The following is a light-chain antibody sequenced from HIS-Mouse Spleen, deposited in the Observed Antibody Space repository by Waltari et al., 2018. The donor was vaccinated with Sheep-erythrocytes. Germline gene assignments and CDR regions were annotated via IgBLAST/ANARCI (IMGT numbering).Light chain of an antibody. CDR1: SSDVGSYNL. CDR3: CSYAGSSTWV. V-gene: IGLV2-23*01. J-gene: IGLJ3*02. CDR2: EGS. Sequence: QSALTQPASVSGSPGQSITISCTGTSSDVGSYNLVSWYQQHPGKAPKLMIYEGSTRPSGVSTRCSGSKSGNTASLTISGLQAEDEADYYCCSYAGSSTWVFGGGTKLTVL.